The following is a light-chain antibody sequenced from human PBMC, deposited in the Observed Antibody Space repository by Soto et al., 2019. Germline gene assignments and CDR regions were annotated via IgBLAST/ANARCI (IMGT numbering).Light chain of an antibody. CDR3: QAYDRGLTGWV. Sequence: QLVLTQPPSVSGAPGQTLTISCSGTNSNIGSGSDVQWFRQLPGTAPTLLIYANTLRPSGVSDRFSGSKSGISVSLAITGLRVDDEADYYCQAYDRGLTGWVFGGGTKVTVL. CDR2: ANT. J-gene: IGLJ3*02. CDR1: NSNIGSGSD. V-gene: IGLV1-40*01.